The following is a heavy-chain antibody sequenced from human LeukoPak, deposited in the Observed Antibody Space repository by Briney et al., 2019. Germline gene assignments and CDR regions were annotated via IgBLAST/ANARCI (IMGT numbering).Heavy chain of an antibody. Sequence: SETLSLTCTVSGGSISSYYWSWIRQPPGKGLEWIGYIYYSGGTNYNPSLKSRVTISVDTSKNQFSLKLSSVTAADTAVYYCARVRGESSYYDFWSGYTAYFDYWGQGTLVTVSS. CDR1: GGSISSYY. V-gene: IGHV4-59*01. CDR3: ARVRGESSYYDFWSGYTAYFDY. J-gene: IGHJ4*02. CDR2: IYYSGGT. D-gene: IGHD3-3*01.